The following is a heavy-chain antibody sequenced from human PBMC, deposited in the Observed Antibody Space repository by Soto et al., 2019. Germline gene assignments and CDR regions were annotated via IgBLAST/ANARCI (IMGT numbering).Heavy chain of an antibody. D-gene: IGHD3-22*01. Sequence: ASETLSLTCTVSGGSISSGGYYWSWIRQHPGKGLEWIGYIYYSGSTYYNPSLKSRVTISVDTSKNQFSLKLSSVTAADTAVYYCAREVNYYDSSGSLYYYYGMDVWGQGTTVTVSS. CDR3: AREVNYYDSSGSLYYYYGMDV. J-gene: IGHJ6*02. CDR2: IYYSGST. V-gene: IGHV4-31*03. CDR1: GGSISSGGYY.